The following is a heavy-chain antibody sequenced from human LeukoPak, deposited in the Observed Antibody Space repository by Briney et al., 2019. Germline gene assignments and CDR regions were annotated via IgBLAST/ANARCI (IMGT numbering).Heavy chain of an antibody. J-gene: IGHJ5*02. D-gene: IGHD4-17*01. CDR2: IYPGDSDT. V-gene: IGHV5-51*01. CDR3: ARTYGDYGVSWFDP. Sequence: KAGESLKISCKGSGYSFTSYWIGWVRQMPGKGLEWMGIIYPGDSDTRYSPSFRGQVTISADMSITTAYLQWSRLKASDTAMYYCARTYGDYGVSWFDPWGQGTLVTVSS. CDR1: GYSFTSYW.